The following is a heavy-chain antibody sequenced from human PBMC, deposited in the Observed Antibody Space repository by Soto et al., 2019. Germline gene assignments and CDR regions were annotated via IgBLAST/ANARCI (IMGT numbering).Heavy chain of an antibody. J-gene: IGHJ5*02. CDR1: GFTFSSYA. V-gene: IGHV3-23*01. CDR3: AKPIAVAGTSSWFDP. D-gene: IGHD6-19*01. CDR2: ISGSGSST. Sequence: EVQLLESGGGLVQPGGSLRLSCAASGFTFSSYAMSWVRQAPGKGLEWVSGISGSGSSTYYADSVQGRFTISRDNSKNTLYLQMNSLRAEDTAVYYCAKPIAVAGTSSWFDPWGQGTLVTVSS.